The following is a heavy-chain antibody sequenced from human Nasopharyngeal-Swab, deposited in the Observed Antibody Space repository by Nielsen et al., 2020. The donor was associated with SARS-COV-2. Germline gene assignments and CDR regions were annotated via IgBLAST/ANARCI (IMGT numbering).Heavy chain of an antibody. Sequence: GESLKISCAASGFTVTSNYMSWVRQAPGKGLEWVSIIYNGGSTYYADSVRGRFTISRDYSKNTLYLQMNSPRAEDTAVYYCAGDQLTAYGYYYYMDVWGRGTTVTVSS. CDR2: IYNGGST. V-gene: IGHV3-66*01. J-gene: IGHJ6*03. D-gene: IGHD3-9*01. CDR1: GFTVTSNY. CDR3: AGDQLTAYGYYYYMDV.